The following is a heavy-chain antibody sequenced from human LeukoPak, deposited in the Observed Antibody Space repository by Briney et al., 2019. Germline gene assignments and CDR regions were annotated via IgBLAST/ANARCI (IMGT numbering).Heavy chain of an antibody. Sequence: PGGSLRLSCAASGLTFSRCAMGWVRLAPGKGLEWVSTIGGSGDSTYYAGSVKGRFTISRDHSKNTMYLQMNSLRAEDTAVYYCAARPPIIVGGPLDYWGQGILVTVSS. V-gene: IGHV3-23*01. CDR2: IGGSGDST. CDR3: AARPPIIVGGPLDY. J-gene: IGHJ4*02. D-gene: IGHD2/OR15-2a*01. CDR1: GLTFSRCA.